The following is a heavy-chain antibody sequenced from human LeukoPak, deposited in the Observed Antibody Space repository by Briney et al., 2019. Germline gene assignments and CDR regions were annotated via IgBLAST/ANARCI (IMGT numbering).Heavy chain of an antibody. Sequence: KLSQTLSLTCAISGDSVSSDSSTWNWIRQSPSGGLEWLGRTYYRSEWYNDYAISVKSRITINPDTSRNQFSLQLKSVTPGDTAVYYCARDLSWTTGFDVWGQGTIVTVSS. J-gene: IGHJ3*01. CDR3: ARDLSWTTGFDV. CDR2: TYYRSEWYN. CDR1: GDSVSSDSST. D-gene: IGHD2-8*02. V-gene: IGHV6-1*01.